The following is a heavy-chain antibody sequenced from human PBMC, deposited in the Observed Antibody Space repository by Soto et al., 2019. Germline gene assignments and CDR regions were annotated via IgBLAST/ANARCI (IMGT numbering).Heavy chain of an antibody. D-gene: IGHD3-10*01. CDR1: GFSLSTYGVG. Sequence: QITLKESGPTLVKPTQTLTLTCNFSGFSLSTYGVGVDWIRQPPGKALEWLALIYWDDDTRFSPSLNSRLAITKDTSKSQVVLTMTHMDPVDTATYYCAHRPGFSMAFDYWGPGSLVTVSS. CDR3: AHRPGFSMAFDY. CDR2: IYWDDDT. J-gene: IGHJ4*02. V-gene: IGHV2-5*02.